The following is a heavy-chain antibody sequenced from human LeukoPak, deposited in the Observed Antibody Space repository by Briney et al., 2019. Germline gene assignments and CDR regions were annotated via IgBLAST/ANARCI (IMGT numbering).Heavy chain of an antibody. Sequence: ASVKVSCKASGGSFRSSTFDWVRQAPGRGLEWMGGIIPIFGTANYALDFQGRATITTDESTSTVYMELSSLISEDTAMYYCARGPLHVALSSGYLKWLDPWGQGSLVTVSS. J-gene: IGHJ5*02. CDR3: ARGPLHVALSSGYLKWLDP. V-gene: IGHV1-69*05. D-gene: IGHD3-22*01. CDR1: GGSFRSST. CDR2: IIPIFGTA.